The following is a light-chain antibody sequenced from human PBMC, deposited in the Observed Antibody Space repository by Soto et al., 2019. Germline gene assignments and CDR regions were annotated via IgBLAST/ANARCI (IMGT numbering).Light chain of an antibody. CDR2: DVS. J-gene: IGLJ3*02. CDR1: SSDVGGYKY. Sequence: QSVLTQPRSVSGSPGQSVIISCTGTSSDVGGYKYVSWYQQHPGKAPKLVIYDVSERPSGVPDRFSGSKSGNTASLPISGLQAEDGADYHCCSYAGSSVWVFGGGTKLTVL. CDR3: CSYAGSSVWV. V-gene: IGLV2-11*01.